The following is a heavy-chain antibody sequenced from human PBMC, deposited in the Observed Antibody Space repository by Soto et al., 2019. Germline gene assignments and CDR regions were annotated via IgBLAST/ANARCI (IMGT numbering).Heavy chain of an antibody. Sequence: ASVKVSCKAPADTFTSYYIHWVRQAPGHGLEWMGWISAYNGNTNYAQKLQGRVTMTTDTSTSTAYMELRSLRSDDTAVYYCARDPPYYYDSSGYDAFDIWGQGTMVTVSS. CDR2: ISAYNGNT. D-gene: IGHD3-22*01. J-gene: IGHJ3*02. V-gene: IGHV1-18*04. CDR3: ARDPPYYYDSSGYDAFDI. CDR1: ADTFTSYY.